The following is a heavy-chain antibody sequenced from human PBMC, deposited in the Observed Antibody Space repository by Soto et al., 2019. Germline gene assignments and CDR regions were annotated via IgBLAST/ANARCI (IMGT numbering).Heavy chain of an antibody. Sequence: GGSLRLSCVASGLTFGSRAMSWVRQAPGEGLQWVSTITDTGGDAKYADSVRGRFVISRDNSKKTLYLQMTSLTAEDSAMYLCARGSTDSYPGSRIFDFWGRGTLVTVSS. CDR1: GLTFGSRA. J-gene: IGHJ4*02. CDR3: ARGSTDSYPGSRIFDF. CDR2: ITDTGGDA. V-gene: IGHV3-23*01. D-gene: IGHD3-10*01.